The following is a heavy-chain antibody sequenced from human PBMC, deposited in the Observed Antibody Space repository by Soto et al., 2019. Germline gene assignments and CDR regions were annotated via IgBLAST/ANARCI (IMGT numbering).Heavy chain of an antibody. J-gene: IGHJ1*01. V-gene: IGHV3-48*01. CDR1: GFSFSTYG. CDR3: AREWIS. D-gene: IGHD5-12*01. CDR2: ISSDSSNI. Sequence: EVQLVESGGDLVQPGGSLRLSCAASGFSFSTYGMNWVRQAPGKGLDWLSHISSDSSNIHYADSVRGRFTISRDNARNLLYLQMNHLRPEDTAVYYCAREWISWGQGTLVTVSS.